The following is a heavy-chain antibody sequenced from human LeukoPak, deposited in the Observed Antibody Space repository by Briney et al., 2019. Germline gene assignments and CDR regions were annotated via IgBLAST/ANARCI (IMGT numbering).Heavy chain of an antibody. V-gene: IGHV3-23*01. CDR2: LSVSGVST. CDR3: TAATGTVGWPFDY. CDR1: GFSFSSYA. J-gene: IGHJ4*02. D-gene: IGHD6-13*01. Sequence: PGGSLRLSCAASGFSFSSYAMSWVRQAPGKGLEWVSTLSVSGVSTYYADSVKGRFTISRDKSNNTLYLQMNSLRAEDTAVYYCTAATGTVGWPFDYWGQGTLVTVSS.